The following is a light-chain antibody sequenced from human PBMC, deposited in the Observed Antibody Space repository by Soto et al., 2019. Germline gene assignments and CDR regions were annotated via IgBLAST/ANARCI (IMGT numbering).Light chain of an antibody. CDR3: QQYNNWPPWT. J-gene: IGKJ1*01. Sequence: VWTHSPGTLSLSPGGRATVSVMAIESVVSSYLAWYQLKPGQAPRLLIYGASTRATGIPARFSGSGSGKEFTLTISSLQSEDFAVYYCQQYNNWPPWTFGQGTKVDIK. CDR2: GAS. V-gene: IGKV3-15*01. CDR1: ESVVSSY.